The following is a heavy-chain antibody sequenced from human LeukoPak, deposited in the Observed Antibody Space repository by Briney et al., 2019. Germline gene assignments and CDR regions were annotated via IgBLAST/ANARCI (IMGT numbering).Heavy chain of an antibody. D-gene: IGHD6-13*01. CDR2: IKQDGIET. V-gene: IGHV3-7*01. CDR3: ARFIASPGPDAFDI. CDR1: GFNSGNYW. Sequence: GGSLRLSCVASGFNSGNYWMSWVRQAPGQRLEWLANIKQDGIETYHLDSVKGRFTISRDSARNSVYLQMNSLRADETAVYFCARFIASPGPDAFDIWGQGTLVTVSS. J-gene: IGHJ3*02.